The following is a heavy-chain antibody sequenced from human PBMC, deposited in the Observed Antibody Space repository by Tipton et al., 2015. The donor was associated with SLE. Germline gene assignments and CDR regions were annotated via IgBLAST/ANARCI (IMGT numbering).Heavy chain of an antibody. J-gene: IGHJ4*02. CDR2: IWYDGSHE. CDR1: GFTFRSYG. Sequence: SLRLSCAASGFTFRSYGMHWVRQAPGKGLEWVAFIWYDGSHEYYADSVKGRFTISRDNSMNTLYLQMNNLKTEDTAVYYCAKTSDTSSSRDYWGQGTLVTVSS. D-gene: IGHD6-6*01. V-gene: IGHV3-30*02. CDR3: AKTSDTSSSRDY.